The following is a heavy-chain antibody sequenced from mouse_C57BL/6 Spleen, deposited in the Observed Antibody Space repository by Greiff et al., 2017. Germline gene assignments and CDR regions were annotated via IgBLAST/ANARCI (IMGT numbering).Heavy chain of an antibody. V-gene: IGHV1-72*01. J-gene: IGHJ1*03. CDR1: GYTFTSYW. CDR2: IDPNSGGT. Sequence: QVHVKQPGAELVKPGASMKLSCKASGYTFTSYWMHWVKQRPGRGLEWIGRIDPNSGGTKYNEKFKSKATLTVDKPSSTAYMQLSSLTSEDSAVYYCARPGTTVVADWYFDVWGTGTTVTVSS. CDR3: ARPGTTVVADWYFDV. D-gene: IGHD1-1*01.